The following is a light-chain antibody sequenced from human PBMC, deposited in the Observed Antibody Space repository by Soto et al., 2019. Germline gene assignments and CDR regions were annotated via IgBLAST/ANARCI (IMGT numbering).Light chain of an antibody. CDR3: HQYANSPLT. J-gene: IGKJ2*01. V-gene: IGKV3-20*01. CDR2: DAT. CDR1: QSVARNL. Sequence: EIVLTQSPGTLSLSPGERATLSCRASQSVARNLLAWFQQRPGQPPRLLIYDATGRATGILDRFSGSGSATDFTLTINRLEPEDFAVYYCHQYANSPLTFGQGTKLEIK.